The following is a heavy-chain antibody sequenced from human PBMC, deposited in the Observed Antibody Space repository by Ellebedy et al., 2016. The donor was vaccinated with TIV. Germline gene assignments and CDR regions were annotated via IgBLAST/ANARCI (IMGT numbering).Heavy chain of an antibody. D-gene: IGHD3-22*01. Sequence: GGSLRLSCAASGFTFSSYSMNWVRQAPGKGLEWVSSITSSSNYIYYADSVKGRFTIPRDNAKRSLYLEMTSLRAEDTAVYYCARERGYYDSSGSAGAGDYWGQGTLVTVSS. CDR1: GFTFSSYS. V-gene: IGHV3-21*01. J-gene: IGHJ4*02. CDR3: ARERGYYDSSGSAGAGDY. CDR2: ITSSSNYI.